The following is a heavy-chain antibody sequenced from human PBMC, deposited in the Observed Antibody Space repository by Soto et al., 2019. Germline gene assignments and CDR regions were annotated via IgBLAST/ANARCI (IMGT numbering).Heavy chain of an antibody. CDR3: VRDRFGSWTFDY. Sequence: QVQLVQSGAEVKEPGASVKVSCKASGYNFASNHMHCGRQIPGQGLEWMGIIHPTDGSTSYAQRFRGRITLTRDAPTNTDYMELRGLTSEDTAVYYCVRDRFGSWTFDYWGQGTLLTVSS. V-gene: IGHV1-46*01. CDR1: GYNFASNH. CDR2: IHPTDGST. J-gene: IGHJ4*02. D-gene: IGHD6-13*01.